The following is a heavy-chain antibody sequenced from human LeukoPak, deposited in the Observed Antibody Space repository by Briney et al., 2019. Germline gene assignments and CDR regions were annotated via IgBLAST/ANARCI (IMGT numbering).Heavy chain of an antibody. CDR3: AMPSYSSSSLDY. Sequence: SETLSLTCAAYGGSFSGYYWSWIRQPPGKGLEWIGEINHSGSTNYNPSLKSRVTISVDTSKNQFSLKLSSVTAADTAVYYCAMPSYSSSSLDYWGQGALVTVSS. D-gene: IGHD6-6*01. CDR1: GGSFSGYY. J-gene: IGHJ4*02. CDR2: INHSGST. V-gene: IGHV4-34*01.